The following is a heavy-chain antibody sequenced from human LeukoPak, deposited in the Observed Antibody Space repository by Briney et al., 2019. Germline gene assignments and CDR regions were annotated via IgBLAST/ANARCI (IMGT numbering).Heavy chain of an antibody. J-gene: IGHJ4*02. CDR2: INPNSGGT. CDR1: GYTFTGYY. V-gene: IGHV1-2*02. CDR3: TRDVALGYSYGFDY. D-gene: IGHD5-18*01. Sequence: ASVKVSCKASGYTFTGYYMHWVRQAPGQGLEWMGWINPNSGGTNYAQKFQGRVTMTRDTSISTAYMELSRLRSDDTAVYYCTRDVALGYSYGFDYWGQGTLVTVSS.